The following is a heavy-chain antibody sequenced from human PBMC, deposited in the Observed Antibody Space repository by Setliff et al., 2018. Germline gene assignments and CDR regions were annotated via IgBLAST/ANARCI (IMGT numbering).Heavy chain of an antibody. J-gene: IGHJ4*02. Sequence: LSLTCTVSGGSISSSSYYWGWIRQPPGKGLEWIGRIYYSGSTYYNPSLKSRVTISVDTSKNQFSLKLSSVTAADTAVYYCARRETYYNFWSGYYAYWGQGTLVTVSS. CDR1: GGSISSSSYY. CDR3: ARRETYYNFWSGYYAY. CDR2: IYYSGST. V-gene: IGHV4-39*07. D-gene: IGHD3-3*01.